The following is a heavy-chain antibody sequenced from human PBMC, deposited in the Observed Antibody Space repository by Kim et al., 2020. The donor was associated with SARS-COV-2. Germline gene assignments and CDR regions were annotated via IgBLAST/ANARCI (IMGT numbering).Heavy chain of an antibody. D-gene: IGHD2-15*01. J-gene: IGHJ5*02. CDR3: AREMLHNWFDP. CDR2: ST. V-gene: IGHV4-4*07. Sequence: STNYHPPLQSRVIMSIDTSKNQFSLKLSSVTAADTAVYYCAREMLHNWFDPWGQGTLVTVSS.